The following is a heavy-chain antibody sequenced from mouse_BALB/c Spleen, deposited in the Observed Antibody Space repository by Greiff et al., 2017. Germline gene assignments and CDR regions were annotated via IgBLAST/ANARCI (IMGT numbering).Heavy chain of an antibody. V-gene: IGHV5-17*02. CDR3: ARLGGNFLAMDY. D-gene: IGHD3-3*01. CDR1: GFTFSSFG. CDR2: ISSGSSTI. J-gene: IGHJ4*01. Sequence: EVKLMESGGGLVQPGGSRKLSCAASGFTFSSFGMHWVRQAPEKGLEWVAYISSGSSTIYYADTVKGRFTISRDNPKNTLFLQMTSLRSEDTAMYYCARLGGNFLAMDYWGQGTSVTVSS.